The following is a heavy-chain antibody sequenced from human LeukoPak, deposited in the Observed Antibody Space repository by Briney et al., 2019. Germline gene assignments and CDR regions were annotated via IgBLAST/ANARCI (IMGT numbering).Heavy chain of an antibody. Sequence: GGSLRLSCSASGFTYSSHAMSCVRQPPGKGLEWVSALSGSGGSTYYADSVKGRFTISRDNSKITLYLQMNRLRAEDTAVYYCAKDLRYYDSSGYGYWGQGTLVTVSS. D-gene: IGHD3-22*01. CDR1: GFTYSSHA. J-gene: IGHJ4*02. V-gene: IGHV3-23*01. CDR2: LSGSGGST. CDR3: AKDLRYYDSSGYGY.